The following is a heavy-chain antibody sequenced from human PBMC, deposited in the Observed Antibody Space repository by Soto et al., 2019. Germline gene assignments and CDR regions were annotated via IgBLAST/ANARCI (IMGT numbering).Heavy chain of an antibody. J-gene: IGHJ4*02. Sequence: GASVKVSCKASGFTFTSSAVQGVRQARGQRLEWIGWIVVGSGNTNYAQKFQERVTITRDMSTSTAYMELSRLRSEDTAVYYCAADRGSGSYEFDYWGQGTLVTVSS. CDR1: GFTFTSSA. V-gene: IGHV1-58*01. CDR3: AADRGSGSYEFDY. D-gene: IGHD1-26*01. CDR2: IVVGSGNT.